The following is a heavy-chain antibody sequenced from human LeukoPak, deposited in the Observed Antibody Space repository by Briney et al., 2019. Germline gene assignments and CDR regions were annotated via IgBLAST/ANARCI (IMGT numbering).Heavy chain of an antibody. Sequence: SETLSLTCTVSGGSISSYYWSWIRQPPGKGLEWIGYIYYSGSTNYNPSLKSRVTISVDTSKNQFSLKLSSVTAADTAVYYCAVDYGDYGGAFDIWGQGTMVTVSS. CDR2: IYYSGST. J-gene: IGHJ3*02. CDR3: AVDYGDYGGAFDI. CDR1: GGSISSYY. V-gene: IGHV4-59*01. D-gene: IGHD4-17*01.